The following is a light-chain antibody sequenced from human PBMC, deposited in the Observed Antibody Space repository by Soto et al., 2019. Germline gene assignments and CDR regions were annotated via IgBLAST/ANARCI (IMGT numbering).Light chain of an antibody. CDR3: LQYNSFPYT. V-gene: IGKV1-5*03. CDR2: KTS. CDR1: QNVNIW. Sequence: DIQVTQSPSTLSAYVGDRVTITCRASQNVNIWLAWYQQRPRKAPKLLIYKTSSLESGVPSRFSGSGSATEFTLTISSLEPDDFGTYFCLQYNSFPYTFVQGTKLEIK. J-gene: IGKJ2*01.